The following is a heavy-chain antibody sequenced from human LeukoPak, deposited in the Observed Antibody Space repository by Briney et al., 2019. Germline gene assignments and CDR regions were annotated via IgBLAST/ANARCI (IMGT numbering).Heavy chain of an antibody. Sequence: ASVNVSCKASGYTFTSYCISWVRQAPGQGLEWMGWISAYNCKTNYAQKLQGRVTMPTDTSTSTAYMEMRSLRSADTAVYYCARNTGSSSRVPPAIFDYWGQGTLVTVSS. D-gene: IGHD6-6*01. J-gene: IGHJ4*02. CDR3: ARNTGSSSRVPPAIFDY. V-gene: IGHV1-18*01. CDR2: ISAYNCKT. CDR1: GYTFTSYC.